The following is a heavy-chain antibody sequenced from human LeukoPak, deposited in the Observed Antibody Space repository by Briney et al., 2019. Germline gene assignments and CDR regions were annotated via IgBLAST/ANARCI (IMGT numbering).Heavy chain of an antibody. D-gene: IGHD4-17*01. CDR1: GFSVDSAF. V-gene: IGHV3-66*01. J-gene: IGHJ4*02. CDR2: IMPGGHI. Sequence: GSLRLSCRASGFSVDSAFMNWVRQPPGKGLEWVSFIMPGGHIDYTDSVKGRFIISRDSFKNTLSLQMNSLRVDDSAVYYCARGDSATTTFDFWGQGTLVTVSS. CDR3: ARGDSATTTFDF.